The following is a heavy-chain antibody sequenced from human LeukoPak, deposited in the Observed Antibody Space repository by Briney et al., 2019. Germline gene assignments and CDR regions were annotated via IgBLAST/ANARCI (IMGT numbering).Heavy chain of an antibody. D-gene: IGHD3-22*01. CDR3: ARHQYYDSSGYLVRPGSYYFDY. Sequence: SETLSLTCTVSGGSISSSSYYWGWIRQPPGKGLEWIGSIYYSGSTYYNPSLKSRVTISVDTSKNQFSLKLSSVTAADTAVYYCARHQYYDSSGYLVRPGSYYFDYWGQGTLVTVSS. V-gene: IGHV4-39*01. CDR1: GGSISSSSYY. J-gene: IGHJ4*02. CDR2: IYYSGST.